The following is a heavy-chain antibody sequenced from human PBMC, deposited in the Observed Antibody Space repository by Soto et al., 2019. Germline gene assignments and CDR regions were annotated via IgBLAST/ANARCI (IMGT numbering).Heavy chain of an antibody. J-gene: IGHJ6*02. CDR1: GGSISSGGYY. Sequence: QVQLQESGPGLVKPSQTLSLTCTVSGGSISSGGYYWSWLRQHPGKGLEWIGYIYYSGSTYYNPSHERRVTISVDTSKNQCSLKLSSVTAADTAVYYCARGGDTAMVHGMDVWGQGTTVTVSS. V-gene: IGHV4-31*03. CDR2: IYYSGST. D-gene: IGHD5-18*01. CDR3: ARGGDTAMVHGMDV.